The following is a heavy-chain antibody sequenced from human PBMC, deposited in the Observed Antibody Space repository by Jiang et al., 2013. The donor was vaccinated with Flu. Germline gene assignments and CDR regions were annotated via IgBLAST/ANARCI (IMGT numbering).Heavy chain of an antibody. Sequence: QTLSLTCAISGDSVSSNSAAWNWIRQSPSRGLEWLGRTYYRSKWYNDYAVSVKSRITINPDTSKNQFSLQLNSVTPEDTAVYYCARSSSFRWDNWFDPWGREPWSPSPQ. CDR2: TYYRSKWYN. D-gene: IGHD6-6*01. CDR1: GDSVSSNSAA. CDR3: ARSSSFRWDNWFDP. J-gene: IGHJ5*02. V-gene: IGHV6-1*01.